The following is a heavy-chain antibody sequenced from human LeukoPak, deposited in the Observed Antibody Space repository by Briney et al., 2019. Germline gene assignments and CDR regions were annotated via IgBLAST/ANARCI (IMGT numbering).Heavy chain of an antibody. V-gene: IGHV3-23*01. CDR3: AKEGRYCDSTNPD. J-gene: IGHJ4*02. CDR2: ISGSGGSK. CDR1: GFTFSSYA. D-gene: IGHD3-22*01. Sequence: GGSLRLSCAASGFTFSSYAMSWFRQAPAKGLEWVSAISGSGGSKYYADPVKGGFTISRDNSKNTLYLQMNSLRAEDTALYYCAKEGRYCDSTNPDWGQGTLVTVSS.